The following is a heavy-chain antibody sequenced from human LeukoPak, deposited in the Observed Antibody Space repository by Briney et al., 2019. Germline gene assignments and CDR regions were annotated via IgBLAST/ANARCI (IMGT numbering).Heavy chain of an antibody. D-gene: IGHD3-9*01. CDR1: GVSISSGHW. CDR2: IYHSGST. CDR3: ARGGQPYYDVLTGHGGAFDI. J-gene: IGHJ3*02. V-gene: IGHV4-4*02. Sequence: SETLSLTCAVSGVSISSGHWWSWVRQPPGKGLEWIGEIYHSGSTNYNASLKSRVTISVDTSKNQFSLKLSSVTAADTAVYYCARGGQPYYDVLTGHGGAFDIWGQGTMVTVSS.